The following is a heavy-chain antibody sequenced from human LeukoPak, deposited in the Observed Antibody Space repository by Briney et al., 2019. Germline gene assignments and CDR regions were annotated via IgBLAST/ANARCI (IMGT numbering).Heavy chain of an antibody. V-gene: IGHV3-20*01. CDR1: GFTFDDYG. CDR3: ARVALRGSGSDALYYYYYMDV. J-gene: IGHJ6*03. CDR2: INWNGGST. Sequence: GGSLRLSCAASGFTFDDYGMSWVRQAPGKGLEWVSGINWNGGSTGYADSVKGRFTISRDNAKNSLYLQMNSLRAEDTALYHCARVALRGSGSDALYYYYYMDVWGKGTTVTISS. D-gene: IGHD3-10*01.